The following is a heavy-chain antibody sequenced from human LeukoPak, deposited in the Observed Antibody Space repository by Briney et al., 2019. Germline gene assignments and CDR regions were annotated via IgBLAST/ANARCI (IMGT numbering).Heavy chain of an antibody. V-gene: IGHV3-23*01. Sequence: GGSLRLSCTASGFAFDEHGMSWVRQAPGRGLEWVSAISGSGGSTYYADSVKGRFTISRDNSKNTLYLQMNSLRAEDTAVYYCAKRGDSSGYPYYFDYWGQGTLVTVSS. J-gene: IGHJ4*02. CDR3: AKRGDSSGYPYYFDY. CDR1: GFAFDEHG. D-gene: IGHD3-22*01. CDR2: ISGSGGST.